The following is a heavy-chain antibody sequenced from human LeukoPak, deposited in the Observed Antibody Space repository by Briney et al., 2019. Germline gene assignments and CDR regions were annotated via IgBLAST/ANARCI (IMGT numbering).Heavy chain of an antibody. J-gene: IGHJ4*02. V-gene: IGHV3-30-3*01. Sequence: GGSLRLSCAASGFTFSSYAMHWVRQAPGKGLEWVAVISYDGSDKYYADSVKGRFTISRDNSKNTLYLQMDSLRGEDTAVYYCAKDFRIGYSAHFDYWGQGALVTVSS. D-gene: IGHD2-21*01. CDR1: GFTFSSYA. CDR2: ISYDGSDK. CDR3: AKDFRIGYSAHFDY.